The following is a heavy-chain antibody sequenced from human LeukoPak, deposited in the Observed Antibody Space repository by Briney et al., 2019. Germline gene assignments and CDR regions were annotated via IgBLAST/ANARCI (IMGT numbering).Heavy chain of an antibody. Sequence: ASVKVSCKASGYTFTSYGISWVRQAPGQGLEWMGWISAYNGNTNYAQKLQGRVTMTTDTSTSTAYMELRSLRSDDTAVYYCARVPVLWSGEFNFQHWGQGTLVTVSS. CDR1: GYTFTSYG. V-gene: IGHV1-18*04. D-gene: IGHD3-10*01. CDR3: ARVPVLWSGEFNFQH. J-gene: IGHJ1*01. CDR2: ISAYNGNT.